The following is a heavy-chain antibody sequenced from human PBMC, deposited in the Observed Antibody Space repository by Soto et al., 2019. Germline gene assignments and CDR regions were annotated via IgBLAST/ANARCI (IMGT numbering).Heavy chain of an antibody. CDR2: IRSKVNSYAT. V-gene: IGHV3-73*02. J-gene: IGHJ4*02. CDR3: VRRSQDDSTGYFAY. D-gene: IGHD3-22*01. CDR1: GFTFSGSA. Sequence: EVQLVESGGGLVQPGGSLKLSCAASGFTFSGSAMHWVRQASGKGLEWVGRIRSKVNSYATACAASMKGRFTISRDESKNTVYLQMNSLQIEDTAVYYCVRRSQDDSTGYFAYWGQGTLVTVSS.